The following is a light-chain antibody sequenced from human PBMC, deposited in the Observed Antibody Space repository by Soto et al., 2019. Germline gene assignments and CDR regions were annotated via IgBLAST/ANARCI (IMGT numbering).Light chain of an antibody. Sequence: EIVLTQSPGTLSLSPGERATLSCRASQSVSSSFLAWYQQKPGQAPRLLIYGACIKATGIPDKFRGSGSGTDFTLTISRVEPEDFAVYYCQQYGSSPWTFGQGTKVEIK. CDR1: QSVSSSF. J-gene: IGKJ1*01. CDR3: QQYGSSPWT. V-gene: IGKV3-20*01. CDR2: GAC.